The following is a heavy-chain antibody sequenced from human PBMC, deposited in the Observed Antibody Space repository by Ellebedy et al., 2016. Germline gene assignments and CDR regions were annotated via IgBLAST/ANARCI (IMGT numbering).Heavy chain of an antibody. D-gene: IGHD3-10*01. Sequence: GGSLRLSCAASGFTFSSYAMYWVRQAPGKGLEWVAVISYDGSNKYYADSVKGRFTISRDNSRNTLDLQMNSLRAEDTAVYYCARVLWFGELLIDYWGQGTLVTVSS. CDR3: ARVLWFGELLIDY. J-gene: IGHJ4*02. CDR2: ISYDGSNK. V-gene: IGHV3-30-3*01. CDR1: GFTFSSYA.